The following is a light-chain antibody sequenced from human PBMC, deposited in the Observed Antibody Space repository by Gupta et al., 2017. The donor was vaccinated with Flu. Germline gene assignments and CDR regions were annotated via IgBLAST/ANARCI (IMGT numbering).Light chain of an antibody. CDR2: EVS. CDR1: SSDIGTYNR. J-gene: IGLJ1*01. V-gene: IGLV2-18*03. Sequence: QSALTQPPHVSGSPGQSVPISCTGTSSDIGTYNRVSWYQQPPGTAPNLIIYEVSNRPSGGPDRCSGSKSGNTASLTTTGRQGEDEADYYCSSYTSSYTYVFGTGTKVTAL. CDR3: SSYTSSYTYV.